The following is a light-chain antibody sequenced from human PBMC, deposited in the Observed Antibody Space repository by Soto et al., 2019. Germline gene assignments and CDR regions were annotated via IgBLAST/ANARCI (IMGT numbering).Light chain of an antibody. Sequence: QTVVTQEPSFSVSPGRTVTLTCGLSSGSVSSDYYPSWYQKTPGQSPRTLIYNTNTRFSGVPNRFSGSILGNKAALTITGAQADDESDYYCVLYMGSGIWVFGGGTKLTVL. CDR3: VLYMGSGIWV. V-gene: IGLV8-61*01. CDR1: SGSVSSDYY. J-gene: IGLJ3*02. CDR2: NTN.